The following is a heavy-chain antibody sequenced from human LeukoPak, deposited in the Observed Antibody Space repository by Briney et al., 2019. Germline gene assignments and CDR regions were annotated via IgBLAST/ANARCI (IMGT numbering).Heavy chain of an antibody. CDR3: ARDSGGYDRTDAFDV. V-gene: IGHV4-30-2*01. D-gene: IGHD5-12*01. CDR1: GGSISSGGYS. Sequence: SETLCLTCAVSGGSISSGGYSWSWIRQPPGKGLEWIGYFYHSGSTYYNPSHKSRVTISVDRSKNQFSLKLSSVTAADTAVYYCARDSGGYDRTDAFDVWGQGTMVTVSS. J-gene: IGHJ3*01. CDR2: FYHSGST.